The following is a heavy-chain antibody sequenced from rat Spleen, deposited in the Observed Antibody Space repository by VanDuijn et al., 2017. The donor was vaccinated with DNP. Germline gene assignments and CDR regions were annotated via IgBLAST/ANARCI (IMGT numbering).Heavy chain of an antibody. CDR1: GYSIRSSYR. J-gene: IGHJ4*01. CDR2: LDNAGNT. CDR3: ASGYYGGGRLDA. V-gene: IGHV3-3*01. Sequence: AYLQESGPGLVKPSQSLSLTCSVTGYSIRSSYRWNWIRKFPGNKLEWMGYLDNAGNTNYDPSLKSRISNTRGTSKTQFFLQVNAVSTDDTATYYCASGYYGGGRLDAWGQGSPVTVTS. D-gene: IGHD1-1*01.